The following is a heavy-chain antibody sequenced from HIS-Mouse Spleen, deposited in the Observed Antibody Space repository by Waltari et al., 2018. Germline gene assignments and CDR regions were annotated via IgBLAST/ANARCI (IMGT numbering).Heavy chain of an antibody. J-gene: IGHJ4*02. Sequence: QVQLVQSGAEVKKPGASVKVSCKASGYTFTGYYMHWVRQPPGQGLEWMGWINPNRGGTNYAQKFQGRVTMTRDTSISTAYMELSRLRSDDTAVYYCARDRPPIAAAGKNYFDYWGQGTLVTVSS. CDR3: ARDRPPIAAAGKNYFDY. V-gene: IGHV1-2*02. CDR1: GYTFTGYY. CDR2: INPNRGGT. D-gene: IGHD6-13*01.